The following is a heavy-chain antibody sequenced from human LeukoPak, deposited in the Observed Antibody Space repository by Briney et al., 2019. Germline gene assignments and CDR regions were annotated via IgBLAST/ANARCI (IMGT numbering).Heavy chain of an antibody. D-gene: IGHD3-10*01. J-gene: IGHJ4*02. V-gene: IGHV4-59*01. CDR1: GGSISSYY. CDR3: ARHTAPLWFGELFEANYFDY. CDR2: IYYSGST. Sequence: RASETLSLTCTVSGGSISSYYWSWIRQPPGKGLEWIGYIYYSGSTNYNPSLKSRVTISVDTSKNQFSLKLSSVTAADTAVYYCARHTAPLWFGELFEANYFDYWGQGTLVTVSS.